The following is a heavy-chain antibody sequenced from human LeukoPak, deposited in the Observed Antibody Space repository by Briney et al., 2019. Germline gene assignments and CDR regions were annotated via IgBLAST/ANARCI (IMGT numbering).Heavy chain of an antibody. Sequence: GSLRLSCAASGFTFSSYWMSWVRQAPGKGLEWVSSIDASGGSTYYADSVKGRFTISRDNSKNTFYLQMNSLRADDTAVYYCAKKDRFDYWGQGTLVTVSS. D-gene: IGHD1-14*01. CDR3: AKKDRFDY. CDR1: GFTFSSYW. V-gene: IGHV3-23*01. J-gene: IGHJ4*02. CDR2: IDASGGST.